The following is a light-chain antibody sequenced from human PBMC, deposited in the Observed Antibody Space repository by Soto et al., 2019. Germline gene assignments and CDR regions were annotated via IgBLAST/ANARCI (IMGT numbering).Light chain of an antibody. CDR3: QQSYSTPPT. CDR1: QSISSY. J-gene: IGKJ1*01. V-gene: IGKV1-39*01. CDR2: AAS. Sequence: DIQMTQSPSSLSASVGDRVTITCRASQSISSYLNWYQQKPGKAPKLLIYAASSLQSGVPSRFSGSGSGTEFTLTISRLQPEDFATYYCQQSYSTPPTFGQGTKVEIK.